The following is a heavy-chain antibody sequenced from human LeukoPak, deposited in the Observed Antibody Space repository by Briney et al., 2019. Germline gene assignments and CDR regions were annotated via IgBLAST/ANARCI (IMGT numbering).Heavy chain of an antibody. D-gene: IGHD2/OR15-2a*01. CDR3: AKDKTIGHGALDV. CDR2: VSPYTGNA. CDR1: GYTFRNFG. V-gene: IGHV1-18*01. J-gene: IGHJ3*01. Sequence: ASVKVSCKASGYTFRNFGINWVRQAPGQGPEWMGWVSPYTGNARYVEKFQGRLTFTTDASTTTAYMELRCLSLDDTAMYFCAKDKTIGHGALDVWGQGTMLTVSS.